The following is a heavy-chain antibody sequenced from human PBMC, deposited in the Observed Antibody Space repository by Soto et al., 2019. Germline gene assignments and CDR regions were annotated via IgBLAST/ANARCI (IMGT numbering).Heavy chain of an antibody. CDR2: MNPNSGNT. Sequence: ASVKVSCKASGYTFTSYDMNWVRQATGQGLEWMGWMNPNSGNTGYAQKFQGRVTMTRNTSISTAYMELSSLRSEDTAVYYCARGLGCTNGVCYTGYYYYYYMDVWGKGTTVTVSS. V-gene: IGHV1-8*01. CDR3: ARGLGCTNGVCYTGYYYYYYMDV. J-gene: IGHJ6*03. D-gene: IGHD2-8*01. CDR1: GYTFTSYD.